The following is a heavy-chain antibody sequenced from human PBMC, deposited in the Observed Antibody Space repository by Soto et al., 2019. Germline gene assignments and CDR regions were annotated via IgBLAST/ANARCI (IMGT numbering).Heavy chain of an antibody. CDR3: ARYIPGVRYYGMDV. CDR2: IGESGTPT. CDR1: GFTFSSYA. J-gene: IGHJ6*02. Sequence: EVQLLESGGGLVQPGGSLRLSCAASGFTFSSYAMKWVRQAPGKGLEWVSLIGESGTPTYYADSVKGRFTISRDNSGNTLFLEMYSLRDEDTAVYYCARYIPGVRYYGMDVWGQGTTGTVSS. D-gene: IGHD2-2*01. V-gene: IGHV3-23*01.